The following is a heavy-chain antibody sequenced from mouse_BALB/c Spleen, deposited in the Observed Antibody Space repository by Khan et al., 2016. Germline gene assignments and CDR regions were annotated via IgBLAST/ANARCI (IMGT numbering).Heavy chain of an antibody. CDR2: INPSNGRS. V-gene: IGHV1S81*02. CDR3: AALAMGY. J-gene: IGHJ4*01. Sequence: QMQLQQPGAELVRPGASVKLSCKASGYTFTRYWMHWVNQRPGQGLEWIGEINPSNGRSNYNEKFKSKATLTVDKSSSTAYMQLSSLTSEDSAVYYCAALAMGYWGQGTSVTVSS. CDR1: GYTFTRYW.